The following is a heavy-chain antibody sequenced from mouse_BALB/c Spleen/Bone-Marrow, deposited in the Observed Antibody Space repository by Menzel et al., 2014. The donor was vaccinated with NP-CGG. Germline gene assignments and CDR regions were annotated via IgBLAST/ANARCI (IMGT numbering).Heavy chain of an antibody. D-gene: IGHD1-1*01. CDR1: GYTFTDHA. CDR2: ISPGNGDI. Sequence: VKLVESDAELVKPGASVKISCKASGYTFTDHAIHWVKQKPEQGLEWIGYISPGNGDIKYNEKFKGKATLTADKSSSTAYMQLNSLTSEDSAVYFCKSKNYGSSRGFAHWGQGTLVTVSA. V-gene: IGHV1S53*02. J-gene: IGHJ3*01. CDR3: KSKNYGSSRGFAH.